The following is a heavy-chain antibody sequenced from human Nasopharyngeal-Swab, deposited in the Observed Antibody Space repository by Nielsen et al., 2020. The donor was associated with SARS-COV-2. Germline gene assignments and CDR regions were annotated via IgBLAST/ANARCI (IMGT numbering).Heavy chain of an antibody. V-gene: IGHV1-2*06. CDR3: ARDSARYPGGMDV. J-gene: IGHJ6*02. CDR2: INPNSGGT. CDR1: GYTFTGYY. Sequence: ASVKVSCKASGYTFTGYYMHWVRQAPGQGPEWMGRINPNSGGTNYAQKFQGRVTMTRDTSISTAYMELSRLRSNDTAVYYCARDSARYPGGMDVWGQGTTVTVSS. D-gene: IGHD3-10*01.